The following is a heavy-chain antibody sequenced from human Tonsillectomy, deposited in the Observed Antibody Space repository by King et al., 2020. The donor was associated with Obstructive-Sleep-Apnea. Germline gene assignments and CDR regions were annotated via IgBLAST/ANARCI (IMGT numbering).Heavy chain of an antibody. J-gene: IGHJ4*02. CDR3: ASTYYDILTGYYADY. Sequence: VQLQESGPGLVKPSETLSLTCTVSGGSLSSYYWSWIRQPPGKGLEWIGYIYYSGSTNYNPSLKTRVTISVDTPQNQFSLKLSSVTAADTAVYYCASTYYDILTGYYADYWGQGTLVTVSS. CDR2: IYYSGST. V-gene: IGHV4-59*01. D-gene: IGHD3-9*01. CDR1: GGSLSSYY.